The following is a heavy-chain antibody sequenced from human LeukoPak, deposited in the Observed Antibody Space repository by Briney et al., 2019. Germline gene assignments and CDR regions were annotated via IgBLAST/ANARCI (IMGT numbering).Heavy chain of an antibody. Sequence: SETLSLTCTVSGGSLSSYYWSWIRQPPGKGLEWIGYIYYSGSTNYNPSLKSRATISVDTSKNQFSLKLSSVTAADTAVYYCARDTSEYFQHWGQGTLVTVSS. CDR3: ARDTSEYFQH. CDR2: IYYSGST. J-gene: IGHJ1*01. V-gene: IGHV4-59*01. CDR1: GGSLSSYY.